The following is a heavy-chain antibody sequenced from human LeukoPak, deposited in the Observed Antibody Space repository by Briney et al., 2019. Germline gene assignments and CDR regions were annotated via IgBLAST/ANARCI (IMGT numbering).Heavy chain of an antibody. CDR1: GFTFDDYG. CDR3: ARRESTYQNYYYFYYMDV. V-gene: IGHV3-20*04. Sequence: GGSLRLSXAASGFTFDDYGMSWVRQAPGKGLEWVSDINWDGGSTGYADSVKGRFTISRDNAKNSLYLQMNSLRAEDTALYYCARRESTYQNYYYFYYMDVWGKGTTVTVSS. J-gene: IGHJ6*03. CDR2: INWDGGST.